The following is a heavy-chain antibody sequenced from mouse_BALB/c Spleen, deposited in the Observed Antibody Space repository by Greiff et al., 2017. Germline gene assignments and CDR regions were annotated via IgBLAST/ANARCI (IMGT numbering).Heavy chain of an antibody. CDR3: AREGGWDYDLYYAMDY. CDR2: INPDSSTI. V-gene: IGHV4-1*02. D-gene: IGHD2-4*01. CDR1: GFDFSRYW. Sequence: EVKLLESGGGLVQPGGSLKLSCAASGFDFSRYWMSWVRQAPGKGLEWIGEINPDSSTINYTPSLKDKFIISRDNAKNTLYLQMSKVRSEDTALYYCAREGGWDYDLYYAMDYWGQGTSVTVSS. J-gene: IGHJ4*01.